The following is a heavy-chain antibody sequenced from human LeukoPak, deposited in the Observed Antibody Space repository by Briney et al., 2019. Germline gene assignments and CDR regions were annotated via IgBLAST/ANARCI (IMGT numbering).Heavy chain of an antibody. CDR3: ARGDYDSSGYYPV. V-gene: IGHV4-59*13. Sequence: SETLSLTCTFSGGSISSYYWSWIRQPPGKGLELIGYIYYSGSTNYNPSLKSRVTISVDTSKNQFSLKLSSVTAADTAVYYCARGDYDSSGYYPVWGQGTLVTVSS. CDR1: GGSISSYY. D-gene: IGHD3-22*01. CDR2: IYYSGST. J-gene: IGHJ4*02.